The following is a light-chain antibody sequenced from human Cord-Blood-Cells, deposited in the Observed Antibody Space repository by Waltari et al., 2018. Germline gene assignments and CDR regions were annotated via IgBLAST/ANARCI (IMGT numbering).Light chain of an antibody. CDR3: CSYAGSSTSWV. CDR1: SRDVGGYNL. CDR2: EGS. J-gene: IGLJ3*02. Sequence: SALTQPASVSGSPGQSMTISCTGTSRDVGGYNLLSWYQQHPGKAPKLMIYEGSKRPSGVSNRFSGSKSGNTASRTISGLQAEDEADYYCCSYAGSSTSWVFGGGTKLTVL. V-gene: IGLV2-23*01.